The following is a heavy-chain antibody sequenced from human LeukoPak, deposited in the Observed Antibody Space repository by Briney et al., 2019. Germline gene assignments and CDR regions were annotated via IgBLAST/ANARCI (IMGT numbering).Heavy chain of an antibody. D-gene: IGHD4-17*01. CDR3: ARGYTVTTQ. J-gene: IGHJ4*02. Sequence: SQTLSLTCSVSGGSISSTGYYWSWIRQPAGKGLEWIVRSYSNGSTDYNPSLQSRVTISVNTSKNQCSLSLRSVTAADTAVYYFARGYTVTTQGGQGTLVSVSS. CDR1: GGSISSTGYY. CDR2: SYSNGST. V-gene: IGHV4-61*02.